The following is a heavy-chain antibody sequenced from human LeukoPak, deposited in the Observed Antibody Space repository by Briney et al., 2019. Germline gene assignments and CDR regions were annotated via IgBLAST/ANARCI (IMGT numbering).Heavy chain of an antibody. CDR3: ARESYSSSSLYYYYYVDV. CDR1: GGSISSSSYY. D-gene: IGHD6-6*01. J-gene: IGHJ6*03. V-gene: IGHV4-39*07. Sequence: SETLSLTCTVSGGSISSSSYYWGWIRQPPGKGLEWIGSIFYTGSTYYNPSLKSRVTKSVDTSKNQFSLKLTSVTAADTAVYYCARESYSSSSLYYYYYVDVWGKGTTVTVSS. CDR2: IFYTGST.